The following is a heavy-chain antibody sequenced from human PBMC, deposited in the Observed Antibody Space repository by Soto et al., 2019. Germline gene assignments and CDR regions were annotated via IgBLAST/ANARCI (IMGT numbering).Heavy chain of an antibody. D-gene: IGHD3-16*01. CDR1: GGSISSGGYY. Sequence: CTVSGGSISSGGYYWTWIRQHPGKGLEWIGYIYYSGSTYYNPSLKSRVTISVDTSKNQFSLKLSSLTAADTAVYYCARVWANYDYVWGNYSFTQGDDFDLWGQGTMVTVSS. CDR3: ARVWANYDYVWGNYSFTQGDDFDL. CDR2: IYYSGST. J-gene: IGHJ3*01. V-gene: IGHV4-31*03.